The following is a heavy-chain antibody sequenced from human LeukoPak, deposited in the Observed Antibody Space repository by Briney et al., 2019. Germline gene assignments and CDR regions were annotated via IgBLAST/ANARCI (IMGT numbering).Heavy chain of an antibody. CDR1: GLTFNNYW. J-gene: IGHJ3*02. CDR2: IKKDGSEK. V-gene: IGHV3-7*01. D-gene: IGHD1-26*01. Sequence: GGSLRLSCAASGLTFNNYWMSWVRQAPGKGLEWVANIKKDGSEKYYVDSVKGRFTISRDNAKNSLYLQMNSLRADDTAVYYCARQETSSYNGAFDIWGQGTMVTVSS. CDR3: ARQETSSYNGAFDI.